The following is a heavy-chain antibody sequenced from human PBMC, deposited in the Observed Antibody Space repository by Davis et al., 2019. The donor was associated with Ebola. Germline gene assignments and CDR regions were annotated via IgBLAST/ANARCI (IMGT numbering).Heavy chain of an antibody. CDR1: GYTFTSYD. Sequence: ASVKVSCKASGYTFTSYDINWVRQATGQGLEWMGWMNPNSGNTGHAQKFQGRVTLTLNTSISTAYMELSSLRSEDTAVYHCARAKARIGSGGSYYTDVWGKGTTVTVS. J-gene: IGHJ6*03. CDR3: ARAKARIGSGGSYYTDV. D-gene: IGHD3-10*01. CDR2: MNPNSGNT. V-gene: IGHV1-8*03.